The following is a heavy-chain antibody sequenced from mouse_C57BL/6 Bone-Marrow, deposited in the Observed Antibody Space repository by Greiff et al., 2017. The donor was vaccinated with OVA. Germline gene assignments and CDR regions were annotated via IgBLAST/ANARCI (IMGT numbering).Heavy chain of an antibody. J-gene: IGHJ3*01. CDR3: ARRPLRVGYSAWFAY. V-gene: IGHV1-81*01. Sequence: QVQLQQSGAELARPGASVKLSCKASGYTFTSYGISWVKQRTGQGLEWIGEIYPRSGNTYYNEKFKGKATLTADKSSSTAYMELRSLTSEDSAVYVCARRPLRVGYSAWFAYWGQGTLVTVSA. CDR1: GYTFTSYG. D-gene: IGHD2-3*01. CDR2: IYPRSGNT.